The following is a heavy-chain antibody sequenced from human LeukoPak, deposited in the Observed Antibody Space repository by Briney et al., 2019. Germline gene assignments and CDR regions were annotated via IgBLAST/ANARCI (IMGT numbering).Heavy chain of an antibody. D-gene: IGHD6-13*01. CDR3: ARDYSRWHGDFDV. CDR1: GFSISNYG. CDR2: IRSDSSTK. Sequence: GGSLRLSCAGSGFSISNYGMNWVRPAPGKGLEWLSYIRSDSSTKYYADSVEGRFTISRDNAQSSLYLQMNSLRDDDSGVYFCARDYSRWHGDFDVWGQGTMVTVSS. J-gene: IGHJ3*01. V-gene: IGHV3-48*02.